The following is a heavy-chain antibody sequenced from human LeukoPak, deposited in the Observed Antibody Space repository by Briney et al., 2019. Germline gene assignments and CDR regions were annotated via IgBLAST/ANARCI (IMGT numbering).Heavy chain of an antibody. Sequence: PSETLSLTCAVSGASITSSFFYWSWIRQPPGKRLEWIGSIYFSGSPDYNPSLKSRVTMSVDTSKNQFSLKLSSVTAADTAVYYCARDQKGGRHYYDSSGYQNWFDPWGQGTLVTVSS. CDR3: ARDQKGGRHYYDSSGYQNWFDP. CDR1: GASITSSFFY. V-gene: IGHV4-39*07. CDR2: IYFSGSP. J-gene: IGHJ5*02. D-gene: IGHD3-22*01.